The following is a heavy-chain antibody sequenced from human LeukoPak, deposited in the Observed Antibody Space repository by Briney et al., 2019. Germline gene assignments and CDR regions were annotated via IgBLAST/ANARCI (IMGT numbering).Heavy chain of an antibody. CDR2: IYYSGST. V-gene: IGHV4-59*08. Sequence: SETLSLTCTVSGGFISSYYWSWIRQPPGKGLEWIGYIYYSGSTNYNPSLKTRLTISVDTSKNQFSLKLSFVTATDTAVYYCARHERVYGDHECSQDWGQGTLVTVS. J-gene: IGHJ1*01. D-gene: IGHD4-17*01. CDR3: ARHERVYGDHECSQD. CDR1: GGFISSYY.